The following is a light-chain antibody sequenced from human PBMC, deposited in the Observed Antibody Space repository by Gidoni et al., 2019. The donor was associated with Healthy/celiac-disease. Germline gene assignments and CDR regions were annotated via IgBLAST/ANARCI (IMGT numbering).Light chain of an antibody. Sequence: EIVMTQSPGTLSVSPGERATLPCRASQSVSNNLAWYQQKPGQAPMLLIYGASTRATGIPARFSGSGSGTEFTLTISSLQSEDFAVYYCQQYNNWPRTFGQGTKVEIK. V-gene: IGKV3-15*01. J-gene: IGKJ1*01. CDR1: QSVSNN. CDR2: GAS. CDR3: QQYNNWPRT.